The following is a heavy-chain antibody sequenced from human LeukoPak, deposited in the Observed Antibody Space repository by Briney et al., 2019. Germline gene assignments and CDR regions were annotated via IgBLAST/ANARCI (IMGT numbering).Heavy chain of an antibody. Sequence: SVKVSCKASGGTFTNYAFNWVRQAPGQGLEWMGRIIPIFDSAHCAQRFQGRITITTDESSTTAYMTLSSLTSDNTAVYYCASQDASIYSESSTSPTYSDWGQGTLVTVSS. V-gene: IGHV1-69*05. D-gene: IGHD3-22*01. CDR2: IIPIFDSA. CDR3: ASQDASIYSESSTSPTYSD. CDR1: GGTFTNYA. J-gene: IGHJ4*02.